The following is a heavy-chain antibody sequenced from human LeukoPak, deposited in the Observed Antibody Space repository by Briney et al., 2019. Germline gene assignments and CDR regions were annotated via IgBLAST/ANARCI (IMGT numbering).Heavy chain of an antibody. V-gene: IGHV4-39*07. CDR3: ARVVAAAGILSAYYYGMDV. Sequence: PSETLSLTCTVSGGSISSSSYYWGWIRQPPGKGLEWIGSIYYSGSTNYNPSLKSRVTISVDTSKNQFSLKLSSVTAADTAVYYCARVVAAAGILSAYYYGMDVWGQGTTVTVSS. J-gene: IGHJ6*02. CDR1: GGSISSSSYY. D-gene: IGHD6-13*01. CDR2: IYYSGST.